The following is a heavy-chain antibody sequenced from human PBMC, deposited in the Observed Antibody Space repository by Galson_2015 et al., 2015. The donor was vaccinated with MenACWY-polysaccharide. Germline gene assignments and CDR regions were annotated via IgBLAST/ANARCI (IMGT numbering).Heavy chain of an antibody. J-gene: IGHJ4*02. CDR2: FSGSSPNT. CDR3: AKSLRSSGYYSLDS. Sequence: SLRLPCAASGFTFRNCDLTWVRQSPGKGLRWVSAFSGSSPNTYYEDSVKVRFTISRGNSKDKLYLQVNSLRVEDTAVYICAKSLRSSGYYSLDSWGQGTLVTVSS. CDR1: GFTFRNCD. V-gene: IGHV3-23*01. D-gene: IGHD3-22*01.